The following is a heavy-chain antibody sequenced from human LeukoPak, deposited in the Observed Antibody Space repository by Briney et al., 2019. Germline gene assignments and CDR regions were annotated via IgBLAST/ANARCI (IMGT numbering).Heavy chain of an antibody. D-gene: IGHD3-22*01. Sequence: SETLSLTCTVSGGSISSGGDYWNWIRQHPGKGLVWIGYIHFSGSTYYNPSLQSRVTISVDTSKNQFSLKLGSVTAADTAVYYCARYHSGLLPQDPYYFDYWGQGTLVTVSS. CDR1: GGSISSGGDY. CDR2: IHFSGST. J-gene: IGHJ4*02. CDR3: ARYHSGLLPQDPYYFDY. V-gene: IGHV4-31*03.